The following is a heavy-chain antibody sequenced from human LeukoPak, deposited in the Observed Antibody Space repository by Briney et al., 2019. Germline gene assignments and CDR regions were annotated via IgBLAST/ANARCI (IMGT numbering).Heavy chain of an antibody. CDR1: GGTFSSYA. CDR3: ARTPLRFLEWLPVDAFDI. D-gene: IGHD3-3*01. J-gene: IGHJ3*02. CDR2: IIPILGIA. V-gene: IGHV1-69*04. Sequence: SVKVSCKASGGTFSSYAISWVRQAPGQGLEWMGRIIPILGIANYAQKFQGRVTITADKSTSTAYMELSSLRSEDTAVYYCARTPLRFLEWLPVDAFDIWGQGTMVTVSS.